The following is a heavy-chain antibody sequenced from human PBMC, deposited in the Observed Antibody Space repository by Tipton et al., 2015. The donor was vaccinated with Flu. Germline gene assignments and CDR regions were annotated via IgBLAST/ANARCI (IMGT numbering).Heavy chain of an antibody. J-gene: IGHJ6*03. CDR3: ARDIVDDLGDCTSTTCYYMDV. D-gene: IGHD2-2*01. V-gene: IGHV4-39*07. CDR1: SGSIRSTNYF. Sequence: GLVKPSETLSLTCTVSSGSIRSTNYFCAWIRQPPGKRLELIGSIYYSGTTYYNPPLESRVTISVDTSKNQFSLKLTSLTPADTAVYYCARDIVDDLGDCTSTTCYYMDVWGKGTTVTVSS. CDR2: IYYSGTT.